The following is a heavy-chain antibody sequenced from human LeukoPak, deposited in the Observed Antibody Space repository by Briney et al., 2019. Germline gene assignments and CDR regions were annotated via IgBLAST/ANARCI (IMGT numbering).Heavy chain of an antibody. D-gene: IGHD6-6*01. V-gene: IGHV3-9*03. CDR3: AKGQGSSGFDY. Sequence: GGSLRLSCAASGFTFDDYAIHWVRQAPGKGLEWVSGISWNSGSIGYADSVKGRFTISRDNAKNSLYLQMNSLRAEDMALYYCAKGQGSSGFDYWGQGTLVTVSS. CDR2: ISWNSGSI. J-gene: IGHJ4*02. CDR1: GFTFDDYA.